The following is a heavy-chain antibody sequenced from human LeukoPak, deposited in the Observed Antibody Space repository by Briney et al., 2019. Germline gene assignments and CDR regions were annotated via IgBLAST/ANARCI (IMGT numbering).Heavy chain of an antibody. CDR1: GGSFSGYY. J-gene: IGHJ4*02. D-gene: IGHD2-15*01. Sequence: PSETLSLTCAAYGGSFSGYYWGWIRQPPGKGLEWVGSIYYSGSTYYNPSLKSRVTISVDTSKNQFSLKQSSVAAADTAVYYCASQIRRTVVVVAATPYFDYWGQGTLVTVSS. V-gene: IGHV4-39*01. CDR3: ASQIRRTVVVVAATPYFDY. CDR2: IYYSGST.